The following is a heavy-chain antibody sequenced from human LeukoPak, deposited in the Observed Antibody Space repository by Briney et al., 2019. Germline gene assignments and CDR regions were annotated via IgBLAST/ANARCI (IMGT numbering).Heavy chain of an antibody. D-gene: IGHD6-19*01. V-gene: IGHV4-34*01. CDR1: GGSFSGYY. CDR3: ARPRGYSSGWSVYFDY. J-gene: IGHJ4*02. Sequence: SETLSLTCAVYGGSFSGYYWSWIRQPPGKGLEWIGEINHSGSTNYNPSLKSRVTISVDTSKNQFSLKLSSVTAADTAVYYCARPRGYSSGWSVYFDYWGQGTLVTVSS. CDR2: INHSGST.